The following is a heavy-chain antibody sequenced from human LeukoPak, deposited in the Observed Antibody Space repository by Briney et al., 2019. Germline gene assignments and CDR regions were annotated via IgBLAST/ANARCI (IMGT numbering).Heavy chain of an antibody. V-gene: IGHV4-4*07. CDR1: SASIRSDS. D-gene: IGHD3-22*01. CDR3: ARFHDSSASGMYYFDY. Sequence: SETLSLTCTVSSASIRSDSWSWIRQPAGKGMEWIGRIDFTGRVNYNPTLRRQLTMSLDTSNNQFPLKLTSVPAADTALYYCARFHDSSASGMYYFDYWGQGTLVTVSS. J-gene: IGHJ4*02. CDR2: IDFTGRV.